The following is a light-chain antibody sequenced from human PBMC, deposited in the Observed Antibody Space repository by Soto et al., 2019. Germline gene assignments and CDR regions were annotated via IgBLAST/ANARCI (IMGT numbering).Light chain of an antibody. CDR1: SSDIGGHNY. Sequence: QSALTQPASVSGSPGQSITIPCTGTSSDIGGHNYVSWYQQHPGKAPKLMIYDVSNRPSGVSNRFSGSKSGNTASLTISGLQAEAEADYYCSSYTSSSTLQVFGTGTKLTVL. CDR2: DVS. J-gene: IGLJ1*01. V-gene: IGLV2-14*03. CDR3: SSYTSSSTLQV.